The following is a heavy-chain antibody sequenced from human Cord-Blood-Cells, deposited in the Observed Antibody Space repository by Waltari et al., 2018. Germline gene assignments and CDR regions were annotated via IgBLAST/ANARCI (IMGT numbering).Heavy chain of an antibody. CDR1: GGSISSSSYY. CDR2: IYYSGST. J-gene: IGHJ4*02. D-gene: IGHD6-13*01. V-gene: IGHV4-39*01. Sequence: QLQLQESGPGLVKPSETLSITCTVSGGSISSSSYYWGWISQPPGKGLEWIGSIYYSGSTYYNPSLKSRVTISVDTSKNQFSLKLSSVTAADTAVYYCARQDSSSWYDYWGQGTLVTVSS. CDR3: ARQDSSSWYDY.